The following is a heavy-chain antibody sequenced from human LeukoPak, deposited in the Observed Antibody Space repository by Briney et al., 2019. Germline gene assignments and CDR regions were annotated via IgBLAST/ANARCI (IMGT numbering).Heavy chain of an antibody. CDR2: IKSKTDGGTT. J-gene: IGHJ4*02. CDR1: GFTFSNYN. CDR3: PTDSGYYGSGSFTY. D-gene: IGHD3-10*01. V-gene: IGHV3-15*01. Sequence: PGGSLRLSCAASGFTFSNYNMNWVRQAPGKGLEWVGRIKSKTDGGTTDYAAPVKGRFTISRDDSKNTLYLQMHSLKTEDTAVYYCPTDSGYYGSGSFTYWGQGTLVTVSS.